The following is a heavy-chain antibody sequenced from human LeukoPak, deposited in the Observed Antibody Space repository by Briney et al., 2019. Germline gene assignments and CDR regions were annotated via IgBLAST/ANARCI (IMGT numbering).Heavy chain of an antibody. Sequence: GGSLRLSCVASGFTFSDHYMSWIRQAPGKGLEWVSYIGSSGSTIYYADSVKGRFTISRDNSKNTLYLQMNSLRAEDTAVYYCAKGNYGDYDDAFDIWGQGTMVTVSS. CDR1: GFTFSDHY. D-gene: IGHD4-17*01. V-gene: IGHV3-11*01. CDR2: IGSSGSTI. J-gene: IGHJ3*02. CDR3: AKGNYGDYDDAFDI.